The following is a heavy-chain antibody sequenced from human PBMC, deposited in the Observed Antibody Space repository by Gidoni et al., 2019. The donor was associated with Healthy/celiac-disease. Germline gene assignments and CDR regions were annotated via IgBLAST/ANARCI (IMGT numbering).Heavy chain of an antibody. V-gene: IGHV3-48*01. CDR1: GSTFSSYS. D-gene: IGHD5-12*01. J-gene: IGHJ4*02. Sequence: EVQLVASGGGLVQPGGSLRLSCAAPGSTFSSYSMNWVRQAPGKGLEWVSYISSSSSTIYYADSVKGRFTISRDNAKNSLYLQMNSLRAEDTAVYYCARGVATYYFDYWGQGTLVTVSS. CDR2: ISSSSSTI. CDR3: ARGVATYYFDY.